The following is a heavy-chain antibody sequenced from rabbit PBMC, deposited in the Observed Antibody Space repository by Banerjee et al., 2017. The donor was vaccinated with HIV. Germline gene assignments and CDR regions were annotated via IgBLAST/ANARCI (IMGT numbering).Heavy chain of an antibody. D-gene: IGHD7-1*01. J-gene: IGHJ4*01. Sequence: QSLEESGGDLVKPGASLTLTCTASGFSFSSSYWICWVRQAPGKGLEWIACIVAGSDGMTYYASWAKGRFTISKTSSTTVTLQMTSLTAADTATYFCAREDYAGYGFFNLWGPGTLVTVS. CDR2: IVAGSDGMT. CDR1: GFSFSSSYW. CDR3: AREDYAGYGFFNL. V-gene: IGHV1S40*01.